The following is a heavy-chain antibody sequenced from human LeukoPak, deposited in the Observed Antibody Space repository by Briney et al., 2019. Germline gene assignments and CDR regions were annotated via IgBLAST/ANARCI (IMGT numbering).Heavy chain of an antibody. CDR1: GFTFSSYS. J-gene: IGHJ6*04. CDR2: ISSSSSYI. Sequence: GGSPRLSCAASGFTFSSYSMNWVRQAPGKGLEWVSSISSSSSYIYYADSVKGRFTISRDNAKNSLYLQMNSLRAEDTAVYYCARGTYDILTGYSRASYGMDVWGKGTTVTVSS. CDR3: ARGTYDILTGYSRASYGMDV. V-gene: IGHV3-21*01. D-gene: IGHD3-9*01.